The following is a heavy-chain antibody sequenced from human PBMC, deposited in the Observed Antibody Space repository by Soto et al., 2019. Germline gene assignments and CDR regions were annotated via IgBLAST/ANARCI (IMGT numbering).Heavy chain of an antibody. CDR2: ISNSGSST. V-gene: IGHV3-23*05. J-gene: IGHJ4*02. D-gene: IGHD2-2*01. Sequence: PVGSLRLSCAASGFPFRNFAMAWVRQAPGKGLEWVSIISNSGSSTYHGDSVKGRFTTSRDNSKGTLSLHMRGVRIDDTAVYFCARADLLWDSFDLWGQGTLVTV. CDR1: GFPFRNFA. CDR3: ARADLLWDSFDL.